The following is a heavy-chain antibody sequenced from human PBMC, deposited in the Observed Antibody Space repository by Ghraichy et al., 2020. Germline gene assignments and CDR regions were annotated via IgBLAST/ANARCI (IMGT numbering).Heavy chain of an antibody. CDR2: IRSKANSYAT. D-gene: IGHD3-16*01. J-gene: IGHJ3*02. CDR3: TRRITGDAFDI. V-gene: IGHV3-73*01. Sequence: GGSLRLSCAASGFTFSGSAMHWVRQASGKGLEWVGRIRSKANSYATAYAASVKGRFTISRDDSKNTAYLQMNSLKTEDTAVYYCTRRITGDAFDIWGQGTMVTVSS. CDR1: GFTFSGSA.